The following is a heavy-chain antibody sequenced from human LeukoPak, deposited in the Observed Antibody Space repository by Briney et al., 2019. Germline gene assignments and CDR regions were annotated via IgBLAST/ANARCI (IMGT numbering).Heavy chain of an antibody. V-gene: IGHV4-34*01. CDR2: INHSGSA. CDR3: ARGQGTVTTH. J-gene: IGHJ4*02. Sequence: PSETLSLTCAVSGGSFSVYYWTWIRQPPGKGLEWIGEINHSGSANYNPSLKSRVTISLDTSKNQFSLKLGSVTAADTAVYYCARGQGTVTTHWGQGTLVTVSS. CDR1: GGSFSVYY. D-gene: IGHD4-17*01.